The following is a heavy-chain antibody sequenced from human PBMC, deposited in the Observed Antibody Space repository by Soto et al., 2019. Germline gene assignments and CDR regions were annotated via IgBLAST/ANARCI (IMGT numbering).Heavy chain of an antibody. CDR3: ATPTYPHSYGYGKSQHGYFDY. D-gene: IGHD5-18*01. V-gene: IGHV1-24*01. CDR1: GYTLTELS. J-gene: IGHJ4*02. CDR2: FDPEGGET. Sequence: ASVKVSCKVSGYTLTELSMHWVRQAPGKGLEWMGGFDPEGGETIYAQKFQGRVTMTEDTSTDTAYMELSSLRSEDTAVYYCATPTYPHSYGYGKSQHGYFDYWGQGTLVTVSS.